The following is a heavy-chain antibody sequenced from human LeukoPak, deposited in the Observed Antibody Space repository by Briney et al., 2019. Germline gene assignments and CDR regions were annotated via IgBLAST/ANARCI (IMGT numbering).Heavy chain of an antibody. CDR2: ISGYNGNT. CDR3: VRQVDITMALPDY. Sequence: GASVTVSCKASGYTFSSYGITWVRQAPGQGLEWMGWISGYNGNTNYAQKFQGRVTMTTDTSTTTAYMELRSLRSNDTAVYYCVRQVDITMALPDYWGQGTLVTVSS. D-gene: IGHD5-18*01. V-gene: IGHV1-18*01. CDR1: GYTFSSYG. J-gene: IGHJ4*02.